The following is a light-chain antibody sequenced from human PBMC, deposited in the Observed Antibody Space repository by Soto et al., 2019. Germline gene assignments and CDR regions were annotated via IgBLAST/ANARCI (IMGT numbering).Light chain of an antibody. CDR2: VNSDGSY. CDR1: SGHSSYA. Sequence: QLVLTQSPSASASLGASVKLTCTLSSGHSSYAIAWHQQQPEKGPRYLMKVNSDGSYSKGDGIPHRFSGSTSGAERYLTISSLQSEDEADYYCQTWGAGIHVVFGGGTKLTVL. V-gene: IGLV4-69*01. J-gene: IGLJ2*01. CDR3: QTWGAGIHVV.